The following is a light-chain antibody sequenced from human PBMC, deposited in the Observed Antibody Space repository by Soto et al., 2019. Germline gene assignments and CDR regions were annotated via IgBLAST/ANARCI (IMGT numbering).Light chain of an antibody. V-gene: IGLV2-23*01. Sequence: SALIQPASVSGSPRQSITISCTGTSRDIGTYDLVSWYQQHPGKVPKLIIYEATKRPPGVSSRFSGSKSGTTASLTISGLQAEDEADYYCCSYAGYTTYVFGSGTKVTVL. CDR3: CSYAGYTTYV. CDR1: SRDIGTYDL. CDR2: EAT. J-gene: IGLJ1*01.